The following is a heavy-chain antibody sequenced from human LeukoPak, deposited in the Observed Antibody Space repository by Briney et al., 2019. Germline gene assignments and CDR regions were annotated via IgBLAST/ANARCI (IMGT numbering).Heavy chain of an antibody. V-gene: IGHV3-23*01. CDR1: GFTFSSYA. D-gene: IGHD3-16*01. J-gene: IGHJ5*02. Sequence: PGGSLRLSCAASGFTFSSYAMSWVRQAPGKGLEWVSAINDSGGSTYYADSVKGRFAISRDNSRNTVYLQMNSLRADDTAVYYCAKDWAWGWFDPWGQGTLVTVSS. CDR3: AKDWAWGWFDP. CDR2: INDSGGST.